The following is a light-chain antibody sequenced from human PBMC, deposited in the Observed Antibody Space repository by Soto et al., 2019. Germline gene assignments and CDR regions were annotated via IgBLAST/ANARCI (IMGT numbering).Light chain of an antibody. Sequence: AIRMTQSPSSLSASTGDRVTITCRASQGISSYLAWYQQKPGKAPKLLIYAASTLQSGVPSRFSGSGSGTDFTRTIGCLQYEDFATYCCQQYYSYPWTFGQGTKVEIK. CDR3: QQYYSYPWT. CDR1: QGISSY. J-gene: IGKJ1*01. V-gene: IGKV1-8*01. CDR2: AAS.